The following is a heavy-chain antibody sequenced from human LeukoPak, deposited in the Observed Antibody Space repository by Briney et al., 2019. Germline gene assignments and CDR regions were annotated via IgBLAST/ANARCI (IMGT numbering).Heavy chain of an antibody. D-gene: IGHD6-13*01. Sequence: GGSLRLSCAASGFTVDSNYMSWVRRAPGKGLEWVSLIYTGGSTYYADSVRGRFTISRDNSKNTLYLQMNSLRPEDTAVYYCARGFGKAAANVFGGYTMDVWGQGTTVTVSS. CDR1: GFTVDSNY. V-gene: IGHV3-66*02. J-gene: IGHJ6*02. CDR2: IYTGGST. CDR3: ARGFGKAAANVFGGYTMDV.